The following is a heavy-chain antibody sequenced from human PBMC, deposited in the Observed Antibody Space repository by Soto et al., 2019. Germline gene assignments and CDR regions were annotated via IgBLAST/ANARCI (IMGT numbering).Heavy chain of an antibody. CDR1: GFTFSSYA. Sequence: PGGSLRLSCAASGFTFSSYAMSWVRQAPGKGLEWVSAISGSGGSTYYADSVKGRFTISRDNSKNTLYLQMNSLRAEDTAVYYCAKCGPVRYYDFWSGYTDWGQGTLVTVSS. D-gene: IGHD3-3*01. J-gene: IGHJ4*02. CDR3: AKCGPVRYYDFWSGYTD. V-gene: IGHV3-23*01. CDR2: ISGSGGST.